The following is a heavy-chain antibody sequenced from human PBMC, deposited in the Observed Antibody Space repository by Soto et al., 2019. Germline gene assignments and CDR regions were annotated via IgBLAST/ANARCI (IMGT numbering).Heavy chain of an antibody. CDR3: ARRARGRLRTYFDY. CDR1: GGSISSSSYY. CDR2: IYYSGST. J-gene: IGHJ4*02. D-gene: IGHD3-16*01. Sequence: QLQLQESGPGLVKPSETLSLTCTVSGGSISSSSYYWGWIRQPPGKGLEWIGSIYYSGSTYYNPSLKSRVTISVDTSKNQFSLKLSSVTAADTAVYYCARRARGRLRTYFDYWGQGTLVTVSS. V-gene: IGHV4-39*01.